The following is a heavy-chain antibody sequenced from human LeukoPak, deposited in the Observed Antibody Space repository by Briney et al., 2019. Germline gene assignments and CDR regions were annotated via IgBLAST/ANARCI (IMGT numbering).Heavy chain of an antibody. Sequence: PGGSLRLSRAASGFTFSSYWMSWVRQAPGKGLEWVANIKQDGSEKYYVDSVKGRFTISRDNAKNSLFLQMNSLRAEDTAVYYCARDGGYSGFDADCWGQGTLVTVSS. D-gene: IGHD5-12*01. J-gene: IGHJ4*02. CDR2: IKQDGSEK. V-gene: IGHV3-7*01. CDR3: ARDGGYSGFDADC. CDR1: GFTFSSYW.